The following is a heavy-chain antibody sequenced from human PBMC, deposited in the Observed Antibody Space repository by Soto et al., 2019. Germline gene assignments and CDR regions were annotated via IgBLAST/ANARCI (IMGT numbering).Heavy chain of an antibody. J-gene: IGHJ4*02. CDR3: AIDPRRSGSYYTDY. D-gene: IGHD1-26*01. CDR1: GITVSNNH. V-gene: IGHV3-66*01. CDR2: IYRDGST. Sequence: PGGSLRLSCAASGITVSNNHMSWVRQAPGKGLECVSVIYRDGSTYYADSVKGRFTLSRDNSKNTLYLQMNSLRAEDTAIYYCAIDPRRSGSYYTDYSGQGTLVTVSS.